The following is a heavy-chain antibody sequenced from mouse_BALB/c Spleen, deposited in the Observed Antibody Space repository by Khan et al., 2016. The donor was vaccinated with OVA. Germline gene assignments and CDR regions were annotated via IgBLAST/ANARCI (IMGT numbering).Heavy chain of an antibody. CDR1: GFTLTDYY. V-gene: IGHV7-3*02. J-gene: IGHJ1*01. Sequence: EVELVESGGGLVQPGGSLRLSCATSGFTLTDYYMSWVRQPPGKALEWLGFIRNKANGYTTEYSASVTGRFTISRATSQSVLYLHMNTLRAEDDATSYCTWETVVDIYVCFDVWGAGTTVTVSS. CDR2: IRNKANGYTT. CDR3: TWETVVDIYVCFDV. D-gene: IGHD1-1*01.